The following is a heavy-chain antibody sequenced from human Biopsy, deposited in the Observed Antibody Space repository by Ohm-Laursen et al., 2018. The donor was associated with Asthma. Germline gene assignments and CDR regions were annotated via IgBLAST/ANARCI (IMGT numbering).Heavy chain of an antibody. D-gene: IGHD2-8*01. CDR2: IPQGGAT. V-gene: IGHV4-34*01. Sequence: SDTLSLTWTLNRGPFRGYVWAWIRQPPGKGLEWIGEIPQGGATTVNPSLKSRVPISMDPSKSQLYLSLRSLTAADTAVYYCASGPQWSGLDIWGQGITVTVSS. J-gene: IGHJ6*02. CDR3: ASGPQWSGLDI. CDR1: RGPFRGYV.